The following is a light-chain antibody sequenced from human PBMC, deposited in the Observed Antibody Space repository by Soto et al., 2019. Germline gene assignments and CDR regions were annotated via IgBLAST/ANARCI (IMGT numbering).Light chain of an antibody. Sequence: DVVMTQSPLSLPVTRGQPASIAGRSSQSLVYSDGNTSLNWFQLRPGQSPRXLXYKVSNRDFGVPERFRGSGSGTDFTLKVSNVAAEDVGVYYCMQGTHWPATFGQGTKVDIK. CDR3: MQGTHWPAT. CDR1: QSLVYSDGNTS. V-gene: IGKV2-30*01. J-gene: IGKJ1*01. CDR2: KVS.